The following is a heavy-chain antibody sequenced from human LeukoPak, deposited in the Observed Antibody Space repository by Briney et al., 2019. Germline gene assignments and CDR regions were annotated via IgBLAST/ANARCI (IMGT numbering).Heavy chain of an antibody. Sequence: GGSLRLSCAVSGFTFSRYWMSWVRQAPGKGLEWVANIRQDGSEKYYVDSVKGRFTISRDNAKNSLYLQMNSLRAEDTAVYYCARDPPVYYYDSSGYAPSDYWGQGTLVTVSP. J-gene: IGHJ4*02. CDR2: IRQDGSEK. CDR3: ARDPPVYYYDSSGYAPSDY. D-gene: IGHD3-22*01. V-gene: IGHV3-7*04. CDR1: GFTFSRYW.